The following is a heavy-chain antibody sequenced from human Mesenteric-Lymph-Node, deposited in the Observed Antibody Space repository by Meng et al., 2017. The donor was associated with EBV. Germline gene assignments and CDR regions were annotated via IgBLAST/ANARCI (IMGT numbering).Heavy chain of an antibody. V-gene: IGHV4-61*01. CDR3: ARGGYSGYDFDY. Sequence: QLQAAGPGLVKPSATLSLTCSVSGCSVISDTYYWSWIRRPPGKGLEWIAFIYYTGSTSYNPSLKSRVTMSVDTSKNQFSLRLSSVTAADTAVYFCARGGYSGYDFDYWGQGTLVTVSS. CDR1: GCSVISDTYY. D-gene: IGHD5-12*01. CDR2: IYYTGST. J-gene: IGHJ4*02.